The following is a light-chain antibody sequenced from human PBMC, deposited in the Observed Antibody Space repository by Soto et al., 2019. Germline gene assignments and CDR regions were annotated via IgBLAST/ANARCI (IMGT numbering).Light chain of an antibody. J-gene: IGLJ1*01. CDR1: SCDVGGYNY. V-gene: IGLV2-14*01. Sequence: QSVLTQPAYVSGSPGQSITISCTGTSCDVGGYNYVSWYQQHPGKAPKLMIYEVSNRPSWVSNRFSVSMSGNSGSLTISGLQSEDEADYFCSSYTGSSTYVFGTGTKVTVL. CDR3: SSYTGSSTYV. CDR2: EVS.